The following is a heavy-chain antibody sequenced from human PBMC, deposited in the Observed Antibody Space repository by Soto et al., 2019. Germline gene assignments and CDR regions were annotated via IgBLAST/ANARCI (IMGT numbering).Heavy chain of an antibody. CDR3: AREGPPIFGVVTVNWFDP. V-gene: IGHV3-7*05. D-gene: IGHD3-3*01. Sequence: GSLRLSCAASGFTFSSYWMSWVRQAPGKGLEWVANIKQDGSEKYYVDSVKGRFTISRDNAKNSLYLQMNSLRAEDTAVYYCAREGPPIFGVVTVNWFDPWGQGTLVTVSS. CDR2: IKQDGSEK. CDR1: GFTFSSYW. J-gene: IGHJ5*02.